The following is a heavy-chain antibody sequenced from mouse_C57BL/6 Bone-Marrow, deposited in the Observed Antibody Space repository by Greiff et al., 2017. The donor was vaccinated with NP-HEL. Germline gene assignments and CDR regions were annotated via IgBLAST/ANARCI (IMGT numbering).Heavy chain of an antibody. CDR1: GYTFTDYY. CDR3: AMGYDYDESAY. Sequence: QVQLKESGAELVRPGASVKLSCKASGYTFTDYYINWVKQRPGQGLEWIARIYPGSGNTYYNEKFKGKATLTAEKSSSTAYMQLSSLTSEDSAVYFCAMGYDYDESAYWGQGTLVTVSA. J-gene: IGHJ3*01. CDR2: IYPGSGNT. D-gene: IGHD2-4*01. V-gene: IGHV1-76*01.